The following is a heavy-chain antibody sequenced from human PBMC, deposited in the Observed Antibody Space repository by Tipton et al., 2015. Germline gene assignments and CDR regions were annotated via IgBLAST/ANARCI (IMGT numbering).Heavy chain of an antibody. D-gene: IGHD3-22*01. Sequence: QLVQSGAEVKNPGSSVKVSCKASGGTSNSFAITWVRQAPEQGLEWMGGFIPMLGTANYAQKFQDRVTITADRSTRTAYMELSSLRAEDTAMYYCASVSYDGLFEFWGQGAMVTVSS. V-gene: IGHV1-69*06. CDR2: FIPMLGTA. CDR1: GGTSNSFA. CDR3: ASVSYDGLFEF. J-gene: IGHJ3*01.